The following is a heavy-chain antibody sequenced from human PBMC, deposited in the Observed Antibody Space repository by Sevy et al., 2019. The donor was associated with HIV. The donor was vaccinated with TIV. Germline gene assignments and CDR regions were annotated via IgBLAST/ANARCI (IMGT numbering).Heavy chain of an antibody. CDR2: IRYDGSNK. Sequence: GGSLRLSCAASGFILSSYDMHWVRQAPGMGLEWVAVIRYDGSNKHYGDSVKGRFTISRDNSKNALYLQMSSLRAEDTVVYYCAREKVDTSMIFVEYYGMDVWGQGPTVTVSS. V-gene: IGHV3-33*01. CDR1: GFILSSYD. CDR3: AREKVDTSMIFVEYYGMDV. J-gene: IGHJ6*02. D-gene: IGHD5-18*01.